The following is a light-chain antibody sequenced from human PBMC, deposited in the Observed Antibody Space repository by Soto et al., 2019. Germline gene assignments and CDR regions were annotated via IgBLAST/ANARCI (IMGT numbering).Light chain of an antibody. V-gene: IGLV2-14*01. J-gene: IGLJ3*02. Sequence: QSVLTQPASVSGSPGQSITISCTGTSSDVGGYNYVSWYQQHPGKVPRLMIYEVSNRPSGLSNRISGSKSGNTASLTISGLQAEDEADYYCSSYTSSNTWVFGGGTKLTVL. CDR1: SSDVGGYNY. CDR3: SSYTSSNTWV. CDR2: EVS.